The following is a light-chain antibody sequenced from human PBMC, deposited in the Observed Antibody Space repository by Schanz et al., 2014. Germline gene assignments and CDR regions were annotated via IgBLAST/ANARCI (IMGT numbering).Light chain of an antibody. J-gene: IGLJ3*02. CDR2: EVT. CDR3: CSYAGSSWV. Sequence: QSALTQPASVSGSPGQSITISCTGTSSDVGGYNYVSWYQHHPGKAPKLMMYEVTKRPSGVRDRFSGSKSGNTASLTISGLQAEDEADYYCCSYAGSSWVFGGGTKLTVL. V-gene: IGLV2-8*01. CDR1: SSDVGGYNY.